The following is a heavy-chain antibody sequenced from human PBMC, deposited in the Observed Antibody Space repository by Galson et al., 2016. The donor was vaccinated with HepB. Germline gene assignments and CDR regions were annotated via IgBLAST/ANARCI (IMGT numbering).Heavy chain of an antibody. J-gene: IGHJ5*02. CDR2: IYPGDSYT. Sequence: QSGAAVKKPGESLKISCKASGYNFSSDWIGWVRQMSGKGLEWVGIIYPGDSYTTYSPSFQGQVPISADKSISTAYLQRRSLKASDTAMYDCARRQVMVGSRDWFDPWGQGTLVTVSS. D-gene: IGHD3-10*01. CDR1: GYNFSSDW. CDR3: ARRQVMVGSRDWFDP. V-gene: IGHV5-51*01.